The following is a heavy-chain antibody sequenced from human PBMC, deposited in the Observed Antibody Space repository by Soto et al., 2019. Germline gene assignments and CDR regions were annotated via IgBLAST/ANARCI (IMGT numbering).Heavy chain of an antibody. CDR1: GGSISSYY. Sequence: SETLSLTCTVSGGSISSYYCSWIRQPPGKGLEWIGYIYYSGSTNYNPSLKSRVTISVDTSKNQFSLKLSSVTAADTAVYYCARGGPITIFGVVISYSYYGMDVWGQGTTVTVSS. CDR3: ARGGPITIFGVVISYSYYGMDV. V-gene: IGHV4-59*01. J-gene: IGHJ6*02. D-gene: IGHD3-3*01. CDR2: IYYSGST.